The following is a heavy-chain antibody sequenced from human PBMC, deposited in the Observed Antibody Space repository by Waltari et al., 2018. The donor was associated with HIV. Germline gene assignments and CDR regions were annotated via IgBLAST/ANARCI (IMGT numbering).Heavy chain of an antibody. CDR1: DYSIGNGYY. V-gene: IGHV4-38-2*01. Sequence: QVQLQESGPGLVKASETLSLTCAVSDYSIGNGYYWGWIRQPPGKGLEWIGNIYHRGSTYYNPSLKSRVTISVDTSKNQFSLKRTSVTAADTAVYYCARGTYGDYFDYWGQGTLVTVSS. CDR3: ARGTYGDYFDY. D-gene: IGHD4-17*01. J-gene: IGHJ4*02. CDR2: IYHRGST.